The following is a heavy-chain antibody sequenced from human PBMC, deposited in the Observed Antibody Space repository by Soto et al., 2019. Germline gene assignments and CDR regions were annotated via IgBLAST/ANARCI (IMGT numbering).Heavy chain of an antibody. CDR2: ITGSGSHS. Sequence: LRLSCAPSGFTFSSYWMHWVRQAPGKGLEWVSVITGSGSHSYYADSVKGRFTISRDNSRNTLFLQMGSLRADDTAVYFCAKGTSSEFLLSFDDWGHGTLVTVSS. CDR1: GFTFSSYW. D-gene: IGHD3-10*01. V-gene: IGHV3-74*01. J-gene: IGHJ4*01. CDR3: AKGTSSEFLLSFDD.